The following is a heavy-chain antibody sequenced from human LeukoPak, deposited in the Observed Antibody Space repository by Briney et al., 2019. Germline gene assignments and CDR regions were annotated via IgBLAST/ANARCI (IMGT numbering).Heavy chain of an antibody. CDR3: ARDREQYYYYYGMDV. CDR2: IWYDGSNK. D-gene: IGHD1/OR15-1a*01. V-gene: IGHV3-33*01. Sequence: GRSLRLTCAASGFTFSSYGMHWVRQAPGKGLEWVAVIWYDGSNKYYADSVKGRFTISRDNSKNTLYLQMNSLRAEDTAVYYCARDREQYYYYYGMDVWGQGTTVTVSS. CDR1: GFTFSSYG. J-gene: IGHJ6*02.